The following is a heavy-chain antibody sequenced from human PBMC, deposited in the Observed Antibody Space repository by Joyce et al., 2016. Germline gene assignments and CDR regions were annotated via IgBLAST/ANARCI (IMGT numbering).Heavy chain of an antibody. CDR1: GGAFFTYT. Sequence: QVQLVQSGAEVKEPGASVKVSCKASGGAFFTYTIVWVRQNPGQGLEWMGKIVPVLSVENHAQKFQGRVTMTADRSTNTAYMELSSLTSDDTAVYFCARGGYCGGDCYDYWGQGTQVTVAS. D-gene: IGHD2-21*01. CDR2: IVPVLSVE. CDR3: ARGGYCGGDCYDY. V-gene: IGHV1-69*02. J-gene: IGHJ4*02.